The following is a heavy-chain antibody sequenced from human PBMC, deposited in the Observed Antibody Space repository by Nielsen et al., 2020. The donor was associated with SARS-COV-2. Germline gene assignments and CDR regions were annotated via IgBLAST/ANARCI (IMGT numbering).Heavy chain of an antibody. CDR2: IDWDDDK. D-gene: IGHD3-22*01. Sequence: WIRQPPGKALEWLALIDWDDDKYYSTSLKTRLTISKDTSKNQVVLTMTNMDPVDTATYYCARTRLNYDSSGYYYFDYWGQGTLVTVSS. CDR3: ARTRLNYDSSGYYYFDY. V-gene: IGHV2-70*01. J-gene: IGHJ4*02.